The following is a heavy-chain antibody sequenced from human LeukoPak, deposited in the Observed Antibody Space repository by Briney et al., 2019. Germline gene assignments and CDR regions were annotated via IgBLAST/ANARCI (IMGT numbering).Heavy chain of an antibody. CDR3: ASRVAGGFVSFDM. J-gene: IGHJ3*02. Sequence: PSETLSLTCTVSGGSISSTSYYWGWIRQPPGTGLEWIGSIYYRGSTYYNPSLKSRVTLSVDTSKNQFSLKLSSVTAADTAVYYCASRVAGGFVSFDMWGQGTMVTVSS. V-gene: IGHV4-39*07. CDR2: IYYRGST. CDR1: GGSISSTSYY. D-gene: IGHD6-19*01.